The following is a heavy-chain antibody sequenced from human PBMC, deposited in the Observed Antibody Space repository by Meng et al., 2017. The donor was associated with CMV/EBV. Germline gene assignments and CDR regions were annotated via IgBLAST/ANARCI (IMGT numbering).Heavy chain of an antibody. D-gene: IGHD3-3*01. V-gene: IGHV1-8*01. CDR3: ARGKYYDFWSGYYSSYWYFDL. CDR1: TIYD. CDR2: MNPNSGNT. Sequence: TIYDIHWVRQATGQGLEWMGWMNPNSGNTGYAQKFQGRVTMTRNTSMSTAYMELSSLRSEDTAVYYCARGKYYDFWSGYYSSYWYFDLWGRGTLVPSPQ. J-gene: IGHJ2*01.